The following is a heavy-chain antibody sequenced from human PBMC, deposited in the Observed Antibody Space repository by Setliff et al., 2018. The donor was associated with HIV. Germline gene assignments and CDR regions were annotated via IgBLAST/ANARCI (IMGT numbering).Heavy chain of an antibody. CDR3: ARDFNYGDLDY. CDR2: IHYSGST. Sequence: SETLSLTCTVSGGSISSSSYYWGWIRQPPGKGLEWIGSIHYSGSTYYNPSLKSRVTISVDTSKNQFSLKLSSVTAAGTAVYYCARDFNYGDLDYWGQGTLVTVSS. CDR1: GGSISSSSYY. J-gene: IGHJ4*02. D-gene: IGHD4-17*01. V-gene: IGHV4-39*07.